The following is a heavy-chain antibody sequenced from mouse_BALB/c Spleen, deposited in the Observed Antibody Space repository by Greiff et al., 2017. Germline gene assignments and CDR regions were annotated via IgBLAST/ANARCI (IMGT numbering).Heavy chain of an antibody. CDR2: INPYNGDT. CDR3: ARNDGYYGGFDY. V-gene: IGHV1-20*02. D-gene: IGHD2-3*01. CDR1: GYSFTGYF. J-gene: IGHJ2*01. Sequence: EVKLQESGPELVKPGASVKISCKASGYSFTGYFMNWVMQSHGKSLEWIGRINPYNGDTFYNQKFKGKATLTVDKSSSTAHMELRSLASEDSAVYYCARNDGYYGGFDYWGQGTTLTVSS.